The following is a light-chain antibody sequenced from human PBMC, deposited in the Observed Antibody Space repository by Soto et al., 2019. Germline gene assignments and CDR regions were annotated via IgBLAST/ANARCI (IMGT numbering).Light chain of an antibody. Sequence: QSVLTQPPSASGSPGQSVTISCTGTSSDVGGYNYVSWYQQHPGKAPKLMIYEVSKRPPGVPDRFSGSKSGNTASLTVSGLQADDEADSYCSSYAGSNNLGVFGTGTKVTVL. CDR2: EVS. CDR3: SSYAGSNNLGV. V-gene: IGLV2-8*01. J-gene: IGLJ1*01. CDR1: SSDVGGYNY.